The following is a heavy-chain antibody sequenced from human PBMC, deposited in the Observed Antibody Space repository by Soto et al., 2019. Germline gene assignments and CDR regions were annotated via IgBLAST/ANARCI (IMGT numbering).Heavy chain of an antibody. CDR3: ARGVTTAVRDAFDI. J-gene: IGHJ3*02. CDR1: GGSISSYY. Sequence: QVQLQESGPGLVKPSETLSLTCTVSGGSISSYYWSWIRQPPGKGLEWIGYIYYSGSTNYNPSLKSPVTISVDTSKTQFSPKLSSVTAADTAVYYCARGVTTAVRDAFDIWGQGTMVTVSS. CDR2: IYYSGST. V-gene: IGHV4-59*01. D-gene: IGHD4-17*01.